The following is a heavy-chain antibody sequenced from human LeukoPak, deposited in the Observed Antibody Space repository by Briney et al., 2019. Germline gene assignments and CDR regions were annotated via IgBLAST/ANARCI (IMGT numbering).Heavy chain of an antibody. CDR3: ARVAVLSTFDY. V-gene: IGHV4-59*01. CDR1: GGSISSYY. Sequence: PSETLSLTCTVSGGSISSYYWSWIRQPPRKGLEWIGYIYYSGSTNYNPSLKSRVTISVDTSKNQFSLKLSSVTAADTAVYYCARVAVLSTFDYWGEGTLVSVCS. J-gene: IGHJ4*02. CDR2: IYYSGST. D-gene: IGHD5/OR15-5a*01.